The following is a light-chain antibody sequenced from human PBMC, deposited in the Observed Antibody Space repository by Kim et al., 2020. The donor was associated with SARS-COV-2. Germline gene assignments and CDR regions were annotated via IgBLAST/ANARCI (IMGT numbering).Light chain of an antibody. CDR1: ESVSSRY. CDR2: GAS. V-gene: IGKV3-20*01. J-gene: IGKJ2*01. Sequence: VLTQSPGALSLSPGERATLSCRASESVSSRYIAWYQQRPGRAPRLLIFGASTRAAGVPDRFNGSGSGTDFTLTISRLEPEDSAVYYCLRSTFGQGTKLEI. CDR3: LRST.